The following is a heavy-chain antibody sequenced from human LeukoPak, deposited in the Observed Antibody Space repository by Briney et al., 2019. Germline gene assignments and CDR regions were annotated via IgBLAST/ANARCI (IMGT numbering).Heavy chain of an antibody. D-gene: IGHD5-12*01. V-gene: IGHV4-39*01. CDR1: GGSISSSSYY. CDR2: IYYSGST. J-gene: IGHJ4*02. CDR3: ARHGYSGYDFWTQLDYYFDY. Sequence: SETLSLTCTVSGGSISSSSYYWGWIRQPPGKGLEWIGSIYYSGSTYYNPSLKSRVIISVDTSKNQFSLRLSSVTAPDTAVYYCARHGYSGYDFWTQLDYYFDYWGQGTLVTVSS.